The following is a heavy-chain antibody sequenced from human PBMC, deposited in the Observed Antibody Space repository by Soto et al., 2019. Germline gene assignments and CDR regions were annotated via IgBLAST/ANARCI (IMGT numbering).Heavy chain of an antibody. CDR3: AKDHVKEYDFWSGYYAALDY. J-gene: IGHJ4*02. D-gene: IGHD3-3*01. CDR1: GFTFSSYA. CDR2: ISGSGGST. Sequence: EVQLLESGGGLVQPGGSLRLSCAASGFTFSSYAMSWVRQAPGKGLEWVSAISGSGGSTYYADSVKGRFTISRDNSKNTLYLQMNSLRAEDTAVYYCAKDHVKEYDFWSGYYAALDYWGQGTLVTVSS. V-gene: IGHV3-23*01.